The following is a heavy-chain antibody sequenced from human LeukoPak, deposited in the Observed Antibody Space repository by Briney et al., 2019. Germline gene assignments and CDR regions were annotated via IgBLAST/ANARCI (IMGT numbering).Heavy chain of an antibody. CDR1: GGSISSSSYY. CDR2: IYYSGST. J-gene: IGHJ4*02. CDR3: ASLWYDFWSGYPGDY. V-gene: IGHV4-39*01. D-gene: IGHD3-3*01. Sequence: SETLSLTCTVSGGSISSSSYYWGWIRQPPGKGLEWIGSIYYSGSTYYNPSLKSRVTISVDTSKNQFSLKLSSVTAADTAVYYCASLWYDFWSGYPGDYWGQGTLVTVSS.